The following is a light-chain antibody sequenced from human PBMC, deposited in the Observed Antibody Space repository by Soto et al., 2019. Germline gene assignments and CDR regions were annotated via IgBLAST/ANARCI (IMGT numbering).Light chain of an antibody. CDR1: QSVSSK. CDR2: DAS. J-gene: IGKJ5*01. V-gene: IGKV3-20*01. Sequence: EIVMTQSPAPQSLSPVGGATLSCQASQSVSSKLAWFQQKPGQAPRLLIYDASNRATGIPDRFSGSGTETDFTLSITRLEPKDFGVYYCKQYGRSPFNFGQGTRLEIK. CDR3: KQYGRSPFN.